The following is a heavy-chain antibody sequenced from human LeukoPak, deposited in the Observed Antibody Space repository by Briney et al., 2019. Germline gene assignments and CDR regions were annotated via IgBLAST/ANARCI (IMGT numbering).Heavy chain of an antibody. D-gene: IGHD2-21*01. CDR1: GGSISSGSYY. CDR3: ARDGPFDWDYYMDV. V-gene: IGHV4-61*02. Sequence: PSETLSLTCTVSGGSISSGSYYWSWIRQPAGKGLEWIGRIYTSGSTNYNPSLKSRVTISVDTSKNQFSLKLSSVTAADTAVYYCARDGPFDWDYYMDVWGKGTTVTVSS. CDR2: IYTSGST. J-gene: IGHJ6*03.